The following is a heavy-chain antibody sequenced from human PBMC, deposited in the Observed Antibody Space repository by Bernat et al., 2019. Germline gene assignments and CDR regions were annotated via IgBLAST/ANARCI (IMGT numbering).Heavy chain of an antibody. CDR3: ARIRGYSYGQIDY. V-gene: IGHV3-33*01. J-gene: IGHJ4*02. D-gene: IGHD5-18*01. CDR2: IWYDGSNK. CDR1: GFTFSSYG. Sequence: QVQLVESGGGVVQPGRSLRLSCAASGFTFSSYGMHWVRQAPGKGLEWVAVIWYDGSNKYYADYVKGRFTNSRDNSKNTLYLKMNSLRAEDTAVYYCARIRGYSYGQIDYWGQGTLVTVSS.